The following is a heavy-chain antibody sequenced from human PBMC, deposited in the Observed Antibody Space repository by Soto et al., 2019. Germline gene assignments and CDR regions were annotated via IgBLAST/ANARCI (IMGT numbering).Heavy chain of an antibody. D-gene: IGHD6-25*01. J-gene: IGHJ4*02. CDR2: ISGSGGTT. Sequence: EVQLLESGGGLVQPGRSLRLSCAASGFTFSSYAMSWVRQAPGKGLEWVSAISGSGGTTYYAASVKGRFTISRDNSKNTLFLQMNSLRAEDTAVYYCAKIFVGTGGSSGWPWTFHYWGQGTLVTVSS. CDR3: AKIFVGTGGSSGWPWTFHY. V-gene: IGHV3-23*01. CDR1: GFTFSSYA.